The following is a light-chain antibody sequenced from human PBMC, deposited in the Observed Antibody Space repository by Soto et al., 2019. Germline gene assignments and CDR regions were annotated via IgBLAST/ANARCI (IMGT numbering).Light chain of an antibody. V-gene: IGKV3-20*01. CDR2: GPS. CDR1: QSVPKNY. J-gene: IGKJ1*01. CDR3: HKYATSPQT. Sequence: EIVVTQSPGTLSLSPGERATLSGRASQSVPKNYLAWYQPKPGQAPRLLIYGPSSRATGIPDRFSGSGSGTGLTISISRLEPGDFAVYYCHKYATSPQTFGHGTKVEVK.